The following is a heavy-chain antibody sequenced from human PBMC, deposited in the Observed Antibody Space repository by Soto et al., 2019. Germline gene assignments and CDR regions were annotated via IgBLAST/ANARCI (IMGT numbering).Heavy chain of an antibody. CDR3: ALRRGIVVVPAPRGRSGQIDY. V-gene: IGHV3-23*01. Sequence: EVQLLESGGGLVQPGGSLRLSCAASGFTFSSYAMSWVRQAPGKGLEWVSAISGSGGSTYYADSVKGRFTISRDNSKNTLYLQINSLSAEETAVYYSALRRGIVVVPAPRGRSGQIDYWGQGTLVTVSS. D-gene: IGHD2-2*01. CDR1: GFTFSSYA. J-gene: IGHJ4*02. CDR2: ISGSGGST.